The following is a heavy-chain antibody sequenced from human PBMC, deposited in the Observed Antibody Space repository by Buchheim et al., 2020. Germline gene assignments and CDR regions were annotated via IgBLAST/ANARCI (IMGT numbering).Heavy chain of an antibody. J-gene: IGHJ4*02. CDR1: GFTFSSYA. CDR3: ARDDDDSSGYYDTAYYFDY. Sequence: QVQLVESGGGVVQPGRSLRLSCAASGFTFSSYAMHWVRQAPGKGLEWVAVISYDGSNKYYADSVKGRFTISSDNSKNTLYLQMNSLRAEDTAVYYCARDDDDSSGYYDTAYYFDYWGQGTL. CDR2: ISYDGSNK. V-gene: IGHV3-30*04. D-gene: IGHD3-22*01.